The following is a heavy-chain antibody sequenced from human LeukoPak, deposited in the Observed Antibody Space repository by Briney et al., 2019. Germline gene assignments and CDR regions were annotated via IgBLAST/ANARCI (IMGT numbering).Heavy chain of an antibody. CDR1: GGSISSYY. Sequence: SETLSLTCTVSGGSISSYYWSWIRQPAGKGLEWIGRTYTSGSINYNPSLKSRVTMSVDTSKNQFSLKLSSVTAADTAVYYCARAGYYYDSSGYLDYWGQGTLVTVSS. V-gene: IGHV4-4*07. J-gene: IGHJ4*02. D-gene: IGHD3-22*01. CDR2: TYTSGSI. CDR3: ARAGYYYDSSGYLDY.